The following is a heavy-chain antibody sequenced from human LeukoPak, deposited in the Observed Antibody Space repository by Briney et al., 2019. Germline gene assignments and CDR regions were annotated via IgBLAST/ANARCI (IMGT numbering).Heavy chain of an antibody. D-gene: IGHD3-22*01. CDR1: GGSFTGYS. Sequence: SETLSLTCAVYGGSFTGYSWSWIRQPPRKGQEWIGEINHSGSTNNNPYPKSRVTISVYTSKNQFSLKLSSVTAADTVVYCCARDYDRSGYYCPDAFDIWGQGTMVTVSS. CDR2: INHSGST. V-gene: IGHV4-34*01. CDR3: ARDYDRSGYYCPDAFDI. J-gene: IGHJ3*02.